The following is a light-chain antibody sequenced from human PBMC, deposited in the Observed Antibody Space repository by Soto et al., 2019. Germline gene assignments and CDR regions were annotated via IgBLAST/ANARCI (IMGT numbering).Light chain of an antibody. CDR3: AAWDNSLSGQEV. CDR1: SSNIGSNT. V-gene: IGLV1-44*01. J-gene: IGLJ2*01. CDR2: GNN. Sequence: QSVLTQPPSASGTPGQRVTISCSGSSSNIGSNTVKWYQQLPGTAPKLLVYGNNQRPSGVPDRFSGSKSGTSAFLAISGLQSEDEADYYCAAWDNSLSGQEVFGGGTKLTVL.